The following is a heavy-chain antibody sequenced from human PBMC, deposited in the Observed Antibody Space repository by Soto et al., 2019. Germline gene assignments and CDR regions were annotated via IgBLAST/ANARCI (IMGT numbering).Heavy chain of an antibody. CDR2: IIPIFGTT. Sequence: QVQLVQSGAEVKKPGSSVKVSCKASGGTFSSFAISWVRQAPGQGLEWMGGIIPIFGTTNYAQKFQGRVTITEDESTSTAYMAVTTLRSEDTAVYYCARDRDHTYDYWGQGTLVTVSS. CDR3: ARDRDHTYDY. J-gene: IGHJ4*02. V-gene: IGHV1-69*01. CDR1: GGTFSSFA.